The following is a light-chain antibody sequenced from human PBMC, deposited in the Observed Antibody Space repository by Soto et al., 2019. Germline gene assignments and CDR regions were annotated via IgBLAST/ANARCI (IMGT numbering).Light chain of an antibody. CDR1: TSNIGSNS. CDR2: NND. J-gene: IGLJ2*01. V-gene: IGLV1-44*01. CDR3: TAWDDTLNGPGVV. Sequence: QSVLTQPPSASGTPGQRVTISCSGRTSNIGSNSVNWYQQLPGTAPRLLIYNNDQRPSGVPDRFSGSKSGTAASLAISGLQSDDEADYFYTAWDDTLNGPGVVFGGGTKLTVL.